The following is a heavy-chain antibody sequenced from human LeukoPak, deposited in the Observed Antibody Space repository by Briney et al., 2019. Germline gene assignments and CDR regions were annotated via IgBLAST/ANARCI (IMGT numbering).Heavy chain of an antibody. CDR2: IYYSGST. D-gene: IGHD3-9*01. Sequence: SETLSLTCTVSGGSISSSSYYWGWIRQPPGKGLEWIGSIYYSGSTYYNPPLKSRVTISVDTSKNQFSLKLSSVTAADTAVYYCARQDDILTGIMDYWGQGTLVTVSS. CDR1: GGSISSSSYY. V-gene: IGHV4-39*01. J-gene: IGHJ4*02. CDR3: ARQDDILTGIMDY.